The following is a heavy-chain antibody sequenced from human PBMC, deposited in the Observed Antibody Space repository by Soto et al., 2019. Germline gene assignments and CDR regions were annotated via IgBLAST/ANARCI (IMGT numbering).Heavy chain of an antibody. CDR3: AKGKSERGYTLDY. CDR1: GFTFSSYA. CDR2: SSGSGGST. Sequence: EVQLLESGGGLVQPGGSLRLSCAASGFTFSSYAMSWVRQAPGKGLEWVSASSGSGGSTYYADSVKGRFTTSRDNYKITLYLQMSSLVAEDKAIDYCAKGKSERGYTLDYWGHGTLVILSS. V-gene: IGHV3-23*01. J-gene: IGHJ4*01. D-gene: IGHD1-1*01.